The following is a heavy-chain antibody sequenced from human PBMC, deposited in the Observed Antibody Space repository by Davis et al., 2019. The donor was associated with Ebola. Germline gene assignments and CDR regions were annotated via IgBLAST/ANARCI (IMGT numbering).Heavy chain of an antibody. CDR3: ARGWLRSAFDQ. Sequence: HSQTLSLTCAVSGDSVSISSGGYNWIRQSPSRGLEWLGRTYYRSKWYNDYAVSVKSRIAINPDTAKNQLSLHLDSVTPEDTAVYYCARGWLRSAFDQWGQGTLVTVSS. J-gene: IGHJ4*02. CDR2: TYYRSKWYN. CDR1: GDSVSISSGG. V-gene: IGHV6-1*01. D-gene: IGHD5-12*01.